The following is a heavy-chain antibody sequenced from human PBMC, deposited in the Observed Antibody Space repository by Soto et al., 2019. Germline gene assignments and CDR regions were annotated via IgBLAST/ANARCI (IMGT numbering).Heavy chain of an antibody. CDR2: IYYSGST. J-gene: IGHJ4*02. CDR1: GGSISSYY. CDR3: ARDVPFWSGYYRPQ. V-gene: IGHV4-59*01. Sequence: SETLSLTCTVSGGSISSYYWSWIRQPPGKGLEWIGYIYYSGSTNYNPSLKSRVTISVDTSKNQFSLKLSSVTAADTAVYYCARDVPFWSGYYRPQWGQGTLVTVSS. D-gene: IGHD3-3*01.